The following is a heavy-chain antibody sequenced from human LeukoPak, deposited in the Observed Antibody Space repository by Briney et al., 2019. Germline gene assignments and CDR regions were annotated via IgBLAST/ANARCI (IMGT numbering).Heavy chain of an antibody. V-gene: IGHV3-30-3*01. CDR2: ISYDGSNK. CDR3: ARGGIAARPVVYYYGMDV. D-gene: IGHD6-6*01. J-gene: IGHJ6*02. CDR1: GFTFSSYA. Sequence: PGRSLRLSCAASGFTFSSYAMHWVRQAPGKGLEWVAVISYDGSNKYYADSVKGRFTISRDNSKNTLYLQMNSLRAEDTAVYYCARGGIAARPVVYYYGMDVWGQGTTVTVSS.